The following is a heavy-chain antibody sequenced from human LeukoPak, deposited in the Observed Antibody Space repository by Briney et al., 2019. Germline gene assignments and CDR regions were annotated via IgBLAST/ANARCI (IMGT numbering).Heavy chain of an antibody. CDR3: AKMSGSGYYYYFDY. CDR1: GFTFSSYS. V-gene: IGHV3-21*04. CDR2: ISSSSSYI. J-gene: IGHJ4*02. Sequence: PGGSLRLSCAASGFTFSSYSMNWVRQAPGKGLEWVSSISSSSSYIYYADSVKGRFTISRDNSKNTLYLQMNSLRAEDTAVYYCAKMSGSGYYYYFDYWGQGTLVTVSS. D-gene: IGHD3-22*01.